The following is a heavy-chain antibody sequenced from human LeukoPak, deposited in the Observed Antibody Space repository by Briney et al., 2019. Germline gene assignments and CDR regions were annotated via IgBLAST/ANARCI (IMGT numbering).Heavy chain of an antibody. CDR3: ESDSGSYRN. Sequence: GGSLSLSCAASGLTFSSYSMNWVRQAPGKGLEWVSSISSSSSYIYYAGSVKGRFTISRDNAKNSLYLQMNSLRAEDTAVYYCESDSGSYRNWGQGTLVTVSS. D-gene: IGHD1-26*01. V-gene: IGHV3-21*01. J-gene: IGHJ4*02. CDR2: ISSSSSYI. CDR1: GLTFSSYS.